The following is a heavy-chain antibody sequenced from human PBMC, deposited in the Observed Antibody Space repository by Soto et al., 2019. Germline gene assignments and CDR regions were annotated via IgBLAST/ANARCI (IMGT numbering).Heavy chain of an antibody. CDR3: AKNYDDFWSGHDAFDI. V-gene: IGHV3-23*01. J-gene: IGHJ3*02. CDR2: ISGSGGST. Sequence: GGSLRLSCAASGFTFSSYAMSWVRQAPGKGLEWVSAISGSGGSTYYADSVKGRFTISRDNSKNTLYLQMNSLRAEDTAVYYCAKNYDDFWSGHDAFDIWGQGTMVTVSS. CDR1: GFTFSSYA. D-gene: IGHD3-3*01.